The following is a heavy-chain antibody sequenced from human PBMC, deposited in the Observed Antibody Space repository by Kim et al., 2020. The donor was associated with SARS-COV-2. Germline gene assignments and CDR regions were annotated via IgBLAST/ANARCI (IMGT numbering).Heavy chain of an antibody. CDR1: GDSIRYYY. J-gene: IGHJ6*02. CDR2: IYYTGNT. Sequence: SETLSLTCAVSGDSIRYYYWSWIRQPPGKGLEWIGYIYYTGNTNYNPSLKSRVTISVDTSKNQFSLKLNSVTAADTAVYYCASLAAGSGLDVWGQGTTVT. V-gene: IGHV4-59*01. CDR3: ASLAAGSGLDV. D-gene: IGHD6-13*01.